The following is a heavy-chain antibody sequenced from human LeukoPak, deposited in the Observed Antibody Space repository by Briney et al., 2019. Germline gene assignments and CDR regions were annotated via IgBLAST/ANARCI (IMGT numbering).Heavy chain of an antibody. V-gene: IGHV1-18*01. D-gene: IGHD3-10*01. CDR1: GYTFTKYG. CDR3: TRRFSGSGSPITY. Sequence: GASVKVSCKASGYTFTKYGVSWVRQAPGQGLEWMGWIGTHTGNRNYVKKFQGRVTLTTETSTSTAYMELKSLRSDDTAVYYCTRRFSGSGSPITYWGQGTLVTVSS. CDR2: IGTHTGNR. J-gene: IGHJ4*02.